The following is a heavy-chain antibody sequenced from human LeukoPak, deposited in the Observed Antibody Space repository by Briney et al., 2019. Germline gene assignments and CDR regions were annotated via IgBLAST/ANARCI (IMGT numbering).Heavy chain of an antibody. CDR1: GGSISGHY. V-gene: IGHV4-59*11. CDR2: IHYSGRP. CDR3: ARFGVDYDMDV. J-gene: IGHJ6*02. D-gene: IGHD3-16*01. Sequence: SETLSLTCTVYGGSISGHYWTWIRQPPGKGLEWIGQIHYSGRPDYNPSLKSRVTISVDTSKNQLSLKVTSVTGADTAVYYCARFGVDYDMDVRGQGTTVTVSS.